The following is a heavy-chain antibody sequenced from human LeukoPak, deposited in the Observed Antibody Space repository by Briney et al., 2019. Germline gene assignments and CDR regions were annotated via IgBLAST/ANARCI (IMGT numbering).Heavy chain of an antibody. Sequence: PGGSLRLSCAASRFTFSSYSMNWVRQAPGKGLEWVSSISSSSDYIYYADSVKGRFTISRDNSKNTLYLQMNSLRAEDTAVYYCARDLGEAVAGSYGMDVWGQGTTVTVSS. CDR2: ISSSSDYI. CDR1: RFTFSSYS. D-gene: IGHD6-19*01. CDR3: ARDLGEAVAGSYGMDV. J-gene: IGHJ6*02. V-gene: IGHV3-21*01.